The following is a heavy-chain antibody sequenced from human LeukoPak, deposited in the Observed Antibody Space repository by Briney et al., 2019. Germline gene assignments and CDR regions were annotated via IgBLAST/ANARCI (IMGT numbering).Heavy chain of an antibody. CDR2: IWYDGSNK. Sequence: PGGSLRLSCAASVFTFSSYTMHWVRQAPGKGLEWVAVIWYDGSNKYYADSVKGGFSISRDTSKNTLHLQIKNLRANDTRVYDSGNSPYVWGIDHWGQGTPVTVSS. J-gene: IGHJ4*02. D-gene: IGHD3-16*01. CDR3: GNSPYVWGIDH. CDR1: VFTFSSYT. V-gene: IGHV3-33*06.